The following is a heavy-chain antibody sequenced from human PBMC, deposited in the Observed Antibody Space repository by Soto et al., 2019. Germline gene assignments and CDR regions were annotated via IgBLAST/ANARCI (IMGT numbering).Heavy chain of an antibody. J-gene: IGHJ4*02. CDR3: AKEHSPDDNTGYYPDY. D-gene: IGHD3-22*01. CDR2: ISGSGGST. Sequence: GGSLRLSCAASGFTFSSYSMNWVRQAPGKGLEWVSTISGSGGSTYYADSVKGRFTISRDNSKNTLYLQMNSLRTEDTAVYYCAKEHSPDDNTGYYPDYWGQGTLVTVSS. CDR1: GFTFSSYS. V-gene: IGHV3-23*01.